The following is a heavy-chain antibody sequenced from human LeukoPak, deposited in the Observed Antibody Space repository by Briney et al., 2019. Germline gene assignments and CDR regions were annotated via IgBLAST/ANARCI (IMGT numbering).Heavy chain of an antibody. CDR1: GYTFSNYA. J-gene: IGHJ4*02. D-gene: IGHD3-10*01. CDR3: AKVLWFGEYLYYFDY. Sequence: ASVKVSCKASGYTFSNYAINWVRQAPGQGLEWMGWISTYNGNTNYAQKLQDRVTMTTDTSTSTAYMELRSLRAEDTAVYYCAKVLWFGEYLYYFDYWGQGTLVTVSS. CDR2: ISTYNGNT. V-gene: IGHV1-18*01.